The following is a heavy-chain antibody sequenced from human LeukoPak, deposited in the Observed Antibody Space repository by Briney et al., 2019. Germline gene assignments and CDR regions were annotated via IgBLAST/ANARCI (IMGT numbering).Heavy chain of an antibody. Sequence: SETLSLTCAVYGGSFSGYYWSWIRQPPGKGLEWIGEINHSGSTNYNPSLKSRVTISVDTSKNQFSLKLSSVTAADMAVYYCARGGYCSSTSCSFDYWGQGTLVTVSS. CDR1: GGSFSGYY. CDR3: ARGGYCSSTSCSFDY. D-gene: IGHD2-2*01. J-gene: IGHJ4*02. CDR2: INHSGST. V-gene: IGHV4-34*01.